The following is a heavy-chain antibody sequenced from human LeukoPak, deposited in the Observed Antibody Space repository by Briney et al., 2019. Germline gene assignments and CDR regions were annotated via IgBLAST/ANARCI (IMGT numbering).Heavy chain of an antibody. D-gene: IGHD1-26*01. CDR1: GYTFTSYG. CDR3: ASSSKCGSYWKYYFDY. J-gene: IGHJ4*02. V-gene: IGHV1-18*01. Sequence: VSVKVSCKASGYTFTSYGISWVRQAPGQGLEWMGWISAYNGNTNYAQKLQGRVTMTTDTSTSTAYMELRSLRSDDTAVYYCASSSKCGSYWKYYFDYWGQGTLVTVSS. CDR2: ISAYNGNT.